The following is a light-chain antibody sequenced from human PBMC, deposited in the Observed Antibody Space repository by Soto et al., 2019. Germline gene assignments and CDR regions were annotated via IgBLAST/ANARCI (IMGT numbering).Light chain of an antibody. CDR2: DVS. J-gene: IGLJ1*01. Sequence: QSALTQPASVSGSPGQSTTISCTGTSSDIGGYNYVSWYQQLPGEAPKLIIYDVSDRPXXXSTXFSGSKSGNTASLTISGXXXXXXXDYYCSSFTSRHTYVFGTGTKVTVL. CDR3: SSFTSRHTYV. V-gene: IGLV2-14*01. CDR1: SSDIGGYNY.